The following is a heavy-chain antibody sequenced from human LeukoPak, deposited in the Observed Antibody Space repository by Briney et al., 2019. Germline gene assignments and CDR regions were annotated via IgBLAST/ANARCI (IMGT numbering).Heavy chain of an antibody. CDR3: ARAIFGVVDLDY. CDR1: GGSIRSSYYY. CDR2: IYDSGST. Sequence: SETLSLTCTVSGGSIRSSYYYWGWIRQPPGKGLEWIGSIYDSGSTYYNPSLKSRVTISVDTSKNQFSLKLSSVTAADTAVYYCARAIFGVVDLDYWGQGTLVTVSS. J-gene: IGHJ4*02. D-gene: IGHD3-3*01. V-gene: IGHV4-39*07.